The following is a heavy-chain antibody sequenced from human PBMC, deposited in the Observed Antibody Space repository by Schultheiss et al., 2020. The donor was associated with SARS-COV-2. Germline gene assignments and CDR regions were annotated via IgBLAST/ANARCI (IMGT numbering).Heavy chain of an antibody. CDR2: IYSGGST. CDR1: GFTVSSNY. D-gene: IGHD3-3*01. V-gene: IGHV3-66*02. CDR3: AKDLDYDFWSGYAYYYYGMDV. J-gene: IGHJ6*02. Sequence: GGSLRLSCAASGFTVSSNYMSWVRQAPGKGLEWVSVIYSGGSTYYADSVKGRFTISRDNSKNTLYLQMNSLRAEDTAVYYCAKDLDYDFWSGYAYYYYGMDVWGQGTTVTVSS.